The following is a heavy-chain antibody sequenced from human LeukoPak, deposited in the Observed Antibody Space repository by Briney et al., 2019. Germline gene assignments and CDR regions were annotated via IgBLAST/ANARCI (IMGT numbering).Heavy chain of an antibody. CDR1: GYTFNSYY. CDR3: ARDREQRYYFDY. J-gene: IGHJ4*02. V-gene: IGHV1-46*02. CDR2: INPSGGST. Sequence: GASVKISCKASGYTFNSYYMHWVRQAPGQGLEWMGIINPSGGSTSYAQKFQGRVTMTRDTSTSTVYMELSSLRSEDTAVYYCARDREQRYYFDYWGQATLVTVSS. D-gene: IGHD6-25*01.